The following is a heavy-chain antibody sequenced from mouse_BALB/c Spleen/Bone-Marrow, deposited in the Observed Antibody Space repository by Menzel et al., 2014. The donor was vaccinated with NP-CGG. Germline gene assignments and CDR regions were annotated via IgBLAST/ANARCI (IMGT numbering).Heavy chain of an antibody. J-gene: IGHJ4*01. CDR3: VMPYNYARDY. CDR1: GFTFSIFG. CDR2: INSGSSTI. D-gene: IGHD2-10*01. Sequence: EVQLVESGVGLLQPGGQRNLSCADYGFTFSIFGMHWVRQSPEKGLERVAYINSGSSTIKYADSGKGRFAISRDNPKNPLFLQITSPRSEDTVMYYCVMPYNYARDYWGQGTSVTVS. V-gene: IGHV5-17*02.